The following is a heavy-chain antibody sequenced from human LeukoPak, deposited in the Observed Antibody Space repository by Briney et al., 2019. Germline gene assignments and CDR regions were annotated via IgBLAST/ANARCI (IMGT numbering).Heavy chain of an antibody. D-gene: IGHD3-22*01. CDR3: ARTLGDSSGSPGWFDP. Sequence: ASVKVSCKASGDTFTIYDINWVRQATGQGLEWMGWMSPNSGNRGYAQKFQGRVTMTRDTSISTAYMELSNLRSEDTAFYYCARTLGDSSGSPGWFDPWGQGTLVTVSS. V-gene: IGHV1-8*01. CDR2: MSPNSGNR. J-gene: IGHJ5*02. CDR1: GDTFTIYD.